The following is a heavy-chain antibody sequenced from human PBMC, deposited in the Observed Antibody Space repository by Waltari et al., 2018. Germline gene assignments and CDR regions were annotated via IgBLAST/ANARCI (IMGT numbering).Heavy chain of an antibody. CDR2: INPNSGGT. D-gene: IGHD6-13*01. CDR3: ARDFIAGHYYFDY. CDR1: GYTFTGYY. V-gene: IGHV1-2*02. J-gene: IGHJ4*02. Sequence: QVQLVQSGAEVKKPGASVKVSCKASGYTFTGYYMHWVRQAPGQGLEWMGWINPNSGGTNYGQKFQGRVTMTRDTSISTAYMELSRLRSDDTAVYYCARDFIAGHYYFDYWGQGTLVTVSS.